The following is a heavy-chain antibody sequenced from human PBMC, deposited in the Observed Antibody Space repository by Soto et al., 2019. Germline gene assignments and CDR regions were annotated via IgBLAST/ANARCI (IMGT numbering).Heavy chain of an antibody. CDR3: AKKGLGSLTTFCSGSGGHYAFDM. J-gene: IGHJ3*02. D-gene: IGHD2-15*01. V-gene: IGHV3-23*01. CDR2: LSGGGDGT. CDR1: GFTFSSYA. Sequence: EVQLLESGGGLVQPGGSRRLSCAASGFTFSSYAVSWVRQPPGKGLEWVSTLSGGGDGTYYADSMKGHFTISRDNSKNPLYLQMNSLRAEDTAIYYCAKKGLGSLTTFCSGSGGHYAFDMWGQGTMVTVSS.